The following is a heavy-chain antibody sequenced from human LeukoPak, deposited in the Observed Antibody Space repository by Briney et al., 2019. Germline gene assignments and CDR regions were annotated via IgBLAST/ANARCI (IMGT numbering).Heavy chain of an antibody. CDR1: GFTFSSYA. J-gene: IGHJ4*03. CDR3: ARALVADSHLDY. V-gene: IGHV3-30*04. Sequence: PGRSLRLSCAASGFTFSSYAMHWVRQAPGKGLEWVAVISYDGSNKYYADSVKGRFTISRDNSKNTLYLQMNSLRAEDTAVYHCARALVADSHLDYWGQGTTVTVSS. CDR2: ISYDGSNK. D-gene: IGHD5-12*01.